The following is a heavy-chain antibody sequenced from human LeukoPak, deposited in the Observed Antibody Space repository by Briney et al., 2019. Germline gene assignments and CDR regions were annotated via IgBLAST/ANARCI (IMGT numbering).Heavy chain of an antibody. Sequence: GGSLRLSCAASGFTFSSYEINRVRQAPGKGLEWVSYISGRGTTTYYADSVKGRFTISRDNAKNSLHLQMNSLRAEDTAVYYCARESGMYSSGSWYDYWGQGTLVTVSS. CDR2: ISGRGTTT. CDR3: ARESGMYSSGSWYDY. J-gene: IGHJ4*02. D-gene: IGHD6-19*01. CDR1: GFTFSSYE. V-gene: IGHV3-48*03.